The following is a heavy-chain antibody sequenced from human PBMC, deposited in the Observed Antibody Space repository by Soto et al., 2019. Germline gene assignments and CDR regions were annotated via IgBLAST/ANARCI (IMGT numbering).Heavy chain of an antibody. CDR1: GFTFDDYG. CDR2: INWNGGRT. J-gene: IGHJ4*02. D-gene: IGHD5-18*01. Sequence: EVQLVESGGGVVRPGGSLRLSCAASGFTFDDYGMSWVRQAPGKGLEWVAGINWNGGRTGYADSVKGRFTISRDNAKNSLYLQMNSLRAEDTAVYHCARGHNTAMVTNPFDDWGQGTLVTVSS. CDR3: ARGHNTAMVTNPFDD. V-gene: IGHV3-20*01.